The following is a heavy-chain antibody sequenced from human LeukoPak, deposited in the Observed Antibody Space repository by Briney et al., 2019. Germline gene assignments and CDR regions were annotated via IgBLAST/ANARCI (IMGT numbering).Heavy chain of an antibody. J-gene: IGHJ4*02. CDR3: ARGGYYGSGSTDY. CDR1: GGSFSGYY. D-gene: IGHD3-10*01. V-gene: IGHV4-34*01. CDR2: INHSGST. Sequence: PSETLSLTCAVYGGSFSGYYWSWIRQHPGKGLEWIGEINHSGSTNYNPSLKSRVTISVDTSKNQFSLKLSPVTAADTAVYYCARGGYYGSGSTDYWGQGTLVTVSS.